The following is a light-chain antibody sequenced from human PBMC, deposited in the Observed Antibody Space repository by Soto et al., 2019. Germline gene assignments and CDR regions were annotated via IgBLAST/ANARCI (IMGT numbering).Light chain of an antibody. J-gene: IGLJ1*01. CDR1: SSDVGSYNL. V-gene: IGLV2-23*01. CDR2: EGS. Sequence: QSALNQPASVSGSPGQSITISCTGTSSDVGSYNLVSWYQQHPGKAPKLMIYEGSKRPSGVSNRFSGSKSGNTASLTISGLQAEDEADYYCCSYAGSSTYVFGTGTKLTGL. CDR3: CSYAGSSTYV.